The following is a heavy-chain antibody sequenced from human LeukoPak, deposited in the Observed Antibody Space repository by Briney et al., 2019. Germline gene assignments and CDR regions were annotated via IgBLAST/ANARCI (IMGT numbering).Heavy chain of an antibody. V-gene: IGHV3-23*01. D-gene: IGHD5-18*01. CDR2: ISGSGGST. CDR1: GFTFSSYA. J-gene: IGHJ4*02. Sequence: PGGSLRLSCAASGFTFSSYAMSWVRQAPGKGLEWVSAISGSGGSTYYADSVKGRFTISRDNSKNTLYLQMNSLRAEDTAVCYCAKVPSIPYSYGSVYYFDYWGQGTLVTVSS. CDR3: AKVPSIPYSYGSVYYFDY.